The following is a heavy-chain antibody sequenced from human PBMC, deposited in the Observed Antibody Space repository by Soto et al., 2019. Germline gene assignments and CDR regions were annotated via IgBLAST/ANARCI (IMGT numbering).Heavy chain of an antibody. V-gene: IGHV1-46*01. CDR1: GYTFTSYY. J-gene: IGHJ4*02. CDR3: ARVRRSSGYYYGY. D-gene: IGHD3-22*01. CDR2: INPSGGST. Sequence: ASVKVSCKASGYTFTSYYMHCVRQAPGQGLEWMGIINPSGGSTSCAQKFQGRVTMTRDTSTSTVYMELSSLRSEDTAVYYCARVRRSSGYYYGYWGQGTPVTSPQ.